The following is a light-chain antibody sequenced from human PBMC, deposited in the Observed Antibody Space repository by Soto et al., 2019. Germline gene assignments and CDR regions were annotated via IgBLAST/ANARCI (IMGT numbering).Light chain of an antibody. CDR2: VAS. J-gene: IGKJ3*01. CDR1: QSISRF. Sequence: DIQMTQTPSSLSASVGDRITISCRASQSISRFLNWYQQRPGKAPRLLISVASTLQSGVPSRFSGSGSGTDFTLTINNLQPEDFATYYCQQNYNTPPSTFGPGTKVDI. V-gene: IGKV1-39*01. CDR3: QQNYNTPPST.